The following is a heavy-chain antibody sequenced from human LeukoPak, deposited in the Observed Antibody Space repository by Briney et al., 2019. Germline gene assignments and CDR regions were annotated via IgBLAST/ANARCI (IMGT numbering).Heavy chain of an antibody. CDR1: GYTFSSYY. V-gene: IGHV1-46*01. J-gene: IGHJ4*02. CDR3: ARNYYDTAGHFGY. Sequence: ASAKVSCKASGYTFSSYYFHWVRQAPGQGLEWMGLINPSGGATTFAQKFRGRVTMTRDMSTGTVFMELSSLRSDDTAVYFCARNYYDTAGHFGYWGQGTLVTVSS. CDR2: INPSGGAT. D-gene: IGHD3-22*01.